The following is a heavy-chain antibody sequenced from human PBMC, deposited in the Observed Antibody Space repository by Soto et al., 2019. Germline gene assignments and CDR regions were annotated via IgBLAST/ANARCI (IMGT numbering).Heavy chain of an antibody. D-gene: IGHD2-21*01. J-gene: IGHJ3*02. CDR2: ISSNGGST. CDR1: GFTFSSYA. CDR3: ARGGDEVCGDAAFDI. V-gene: IGHV3-64*01. Sequence: EVQLVESGGGLVQPGGSLRLSCAASGFTFSSYAMHWVRQAPGKGLEYVSAISSNGGSTYYANSVKGRFTISRDNSKNTLYLQMGSLRAEDIAVYYCARGGDEVCGDAAFDIWGQGTMVTVSS.